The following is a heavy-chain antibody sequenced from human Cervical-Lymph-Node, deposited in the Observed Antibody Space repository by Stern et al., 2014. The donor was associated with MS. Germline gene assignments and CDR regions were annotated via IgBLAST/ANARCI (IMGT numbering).Heavy chain of an antibody. V-gene: IGHV3-30*18. CDR3: AKDRSHLTPTTNWFDP. CDR1: GFTFFNYG. D-gene: IGHD2-21*02. CDR2: ISYDGSKK. Sequence: VQLVESGGGVVQPGRSLRVSCAASGFTFFNYGMHWVRQAPGKGLAWVAVISYDGSKKYSADSVKGLFTITRANSKPTLYVQMHSLRAEDTAVYYCAKDRSHLTPTTNWFDPWGQGTLVTVSS. J-gene: IGHJ5*02.